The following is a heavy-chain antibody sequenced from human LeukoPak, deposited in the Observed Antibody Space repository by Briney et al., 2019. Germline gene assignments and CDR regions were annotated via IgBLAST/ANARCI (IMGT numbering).Heavy chain of an antibody. D-gene: IGHD2-21*02. V-gene: IGHV3-74*01. CDR1: GFTFISYG. CDR2: INTDGNST. CDR3: TRELPREVTLDY. J-gene: IGHJ4*01. Sequence: GGSLRLSCAASGFTFISYGMQWVRQAPGKGLVGVSRINTDGNSTSYADSVKGRFTVSRDNAKNTVYLQVNSLRAEDTAVYFCTRELPREVTLDYWGQGTLVTVSS.